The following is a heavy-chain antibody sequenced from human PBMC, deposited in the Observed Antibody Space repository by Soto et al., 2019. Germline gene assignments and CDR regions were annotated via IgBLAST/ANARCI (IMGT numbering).Heavy chain of an antibody. D-gene: IGHD2-2*01. CDR3: PSPSTMCSSTSCYVYQ. J-gene: IGHJ1*01. V-gene: IGHV5-51*01. CDR1: GYSFTSYW. CDR2: IYPGDSDT. Sequence: GESLKISCKGSGYSFTSYWIGWVRQMPGKGLEWMGIIYPGDSDTRYSPSFQGQVTISADKSISTAYLQGSSLKASDTAMYYCPSPSTMCSSTSCYVYQWGRGPLLTAPS.